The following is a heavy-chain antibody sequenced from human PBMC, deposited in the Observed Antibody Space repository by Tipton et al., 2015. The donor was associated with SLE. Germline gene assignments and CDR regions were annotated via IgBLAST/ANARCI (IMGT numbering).Heavy chain of an antibody. CDR3: ARGDPQGLEPFDY. J-gene: IGHJ4*02. CDR1: GGSISSSSYY. D-gene: IGHD1-1*01. CDR2: IYYSGST. Sequence: TLSLTCTVSGGSISSSSYYWGWIRQPPGKGLEWIGSIYYSGSTYYNPSLKSRVTISVDTSKNQFSLKLSSVTTADTAVYYCARGDPQGLEPFDYLGQGTLVTVSS. V-gene: IGHV4-39*07.